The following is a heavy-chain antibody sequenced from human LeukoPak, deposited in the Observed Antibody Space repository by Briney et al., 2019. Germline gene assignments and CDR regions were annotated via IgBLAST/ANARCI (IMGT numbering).Heavy chain of an antibody. CDR2: IYNSGRT. J-gene: IGHJ2*01. Sequence: GGSLRLSCAASGFTVSSNCMSWVRQAPGKGLEWVSVIYNSGRTYYADSVKGRFTISRDNSKNTLYLQMNSLRAEDTAVYYCARKLLLRWYFDLWGRGTLVTVSS. V-gene: IGHV3-66*01. CDR1: GFTVSSNC. D-gene: IGHD2-21*02. CDR3: ARKLLLRWYFDL.